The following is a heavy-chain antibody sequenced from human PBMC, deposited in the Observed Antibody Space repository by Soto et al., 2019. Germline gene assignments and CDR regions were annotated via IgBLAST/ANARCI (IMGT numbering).Heavy chain of an antibody. CDR2: TYYSGST. V-gene: IGHV4-59*01. Sequence: QVQLQESGPGLVKPSETLSLTCTVSGGSISGSYWSWIRQPPGKGLEWIGYTYYSGSTNYNPSLKSRVTLSVDTSTNQFSLQLSSVTAADTAVYYCARDARSTVTMFDYWGQGTLVTGSS. J-gene: IGHJ4*02. CDR1: GGSISGSY. CDR3: ARDARSTVTMFDY. D-gene: IGHD4-17*01.